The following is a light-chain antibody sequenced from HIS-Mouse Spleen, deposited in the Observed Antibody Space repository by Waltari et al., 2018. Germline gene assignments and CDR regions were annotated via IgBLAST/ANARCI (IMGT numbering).Light chain of an antibody. Sequence: SYELTQPPSVSVSPGQTARITCSGDALPKKYAYWYQQKSGQAPVLVIYEESKRPSGIPEGFSGSSSGTMATLTISVAQVEDEADYYCYSTDSSGNHRVFGGGTKLTVL. CDR3: YSTDSSGNHRV. V-gene: IGLV3-10*01. J-gene: IGLJ2*01. CDR1: ALPKKY. CDR2: EES.